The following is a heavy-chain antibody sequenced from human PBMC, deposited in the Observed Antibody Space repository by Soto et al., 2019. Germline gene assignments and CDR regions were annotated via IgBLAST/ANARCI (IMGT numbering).Heavy chain of an antibody. Sequence: EVQLVESGGGLIQPGGSLRLSCAASGFTVSSNYMSWVRQAPGKGLEWVSVIYSGGSTYYADSVKGRFTISRDNSKNTLYLQMNGLRAEDTAVYYCALVSGWDAFLLGFDYWGQGTLVTVSS. V-gene: IGHV3-53*01. D-gene: IGHD6-19*01. CDR1: GFTVSSNY. J-gene: IGHJ4*02. CDR3: ALVSGWDAFLLGFDY. CDR2: IYSGGST.